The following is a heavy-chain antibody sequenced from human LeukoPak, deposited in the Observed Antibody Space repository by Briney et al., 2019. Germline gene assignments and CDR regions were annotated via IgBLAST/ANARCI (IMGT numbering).Heavy chain of an antibody. J-gene: IGHJ6*02. Sequence: SQTLSLTCTVSGGSISSGGYYWSWIRQHPGKGLEWIGYIYYSGSTYYNPSLKSRVTISVDTSKNQFSLKLSSVTAADTAVYYCARGKGEDSYYDILTGYYTSPYGMDVWGQGTTVTVSS. D-gene: IGHD3-9*01. CDR2: IYYSGST. CDR3: ARGKGEDSYYDILTGYYTSPYGMDV. V-gene: IGHV4-31*03. CDR1: GGSISSGGYY.